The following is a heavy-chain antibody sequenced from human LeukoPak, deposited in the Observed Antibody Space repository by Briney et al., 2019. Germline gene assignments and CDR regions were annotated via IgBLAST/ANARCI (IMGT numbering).Heavy chain of an antibody. CDR3: ARDSRYSHSSGAFDI. CDR2: ISAYNGNT. CDR1: GYTFTSYG. D-gene: IGHD6-6*01. V-gene: IGHV1-18*01. J-gene: IGHJ3*02. Sequence: ASVKVSCKASGYTFTSYGISWVRQAPGQGLEWMGWISAYNGNTNYAQKLQGRVTMTTDTSTSTAYMELRSLRSDDTAVYCARDSRYSHSSGAFDIWGHGTVVTVSS.